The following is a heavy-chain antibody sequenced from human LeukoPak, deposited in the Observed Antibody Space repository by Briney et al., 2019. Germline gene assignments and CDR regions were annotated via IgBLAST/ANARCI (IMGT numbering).Heavy chain of an antibody. CDR2: IYYSGST. V-gene: IGHV4-39*07. CDR1: GGSISSSSYY. CDR3: ARARQAGNYFDY. J-gene: IGHJ4*02. Sequence: PSETLSLTCTVSGGSISSSSYYWGWIRQPPGKGLEWIGSIYYSGSTYYNPSLKSRVTISVDTSKNQFSLKLSSVTAADTALYYCARARQAGNYFDYWGQGTLVTVSS.